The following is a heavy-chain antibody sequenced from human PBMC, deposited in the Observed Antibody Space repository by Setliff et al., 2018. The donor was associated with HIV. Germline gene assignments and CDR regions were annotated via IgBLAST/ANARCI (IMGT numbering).Heavy chain of an antibody. CDR2: IYYSGRT. CDR3: GGNGYYSIDY. D-gene: IGHD3-22*01. CDR1: GGSISSGGYY. V-gene: IGHV4-31*03. Sequence: SETLSLTCTVSGGSISSGGYYWSWIRQHPGKGLEWIGYIYYSGRTYYNPSLKSRVTISVDTSEIQFSLKLSSVTAADTAVYYCGGNGYYSIDYWGQGTLVTVSS. J-gene: IGHJ4*02.